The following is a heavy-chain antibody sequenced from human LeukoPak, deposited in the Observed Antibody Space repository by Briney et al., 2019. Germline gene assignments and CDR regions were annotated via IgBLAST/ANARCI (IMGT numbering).Heavy chain of an antibody. J-gene: IGHJ4*02. V-gene: IGHV1-69*04. D-gene: IGHD2-2*01. Sequence: GSSVKVSCKASGGTFSSYAISWVRQAPGQGLEWMGRIIPILGIANYAQKFQGRVTMTRDTSTSTVYMEMSSLRSEDTAVYYCARPYCSYTSCYFNGMGYWGQGTLVTVSS. CDR2: IIPILGIA. CDR1: GGTFSSYA. CDR3: ARPYCSYTSCYFNGMGY.